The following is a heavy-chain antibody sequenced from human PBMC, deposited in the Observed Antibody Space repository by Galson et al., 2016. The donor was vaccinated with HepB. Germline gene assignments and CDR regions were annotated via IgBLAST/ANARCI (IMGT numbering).Heavy chain of an antibody. CDR2: IYYSGST. Sequence: ETLSLTCTVSSGSISSSTYYWAWIRQPPGKGLEWLGSIYYSGSTYYNPSLKSRVTMSEDMSKNQFSLKLTSVTAADTAVYYCARGWLHEENWGQGTLVTASS. CDR3: ARGWLHEEN. CDR1: SGSISSSTYY. J-gene: IGHJ4*02. V-gene: IGHV4-39*07. D-gene: IGHD3-9*01.